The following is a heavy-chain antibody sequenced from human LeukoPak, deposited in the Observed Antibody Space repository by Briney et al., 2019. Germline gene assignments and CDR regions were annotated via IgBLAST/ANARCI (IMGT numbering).Heavy chain of an antibody. D-gene: IGHD3-22*01. CDR1: GFTVSSNY. CDR3: ARDYYDSSGREGDAFDI. V-gene: IGHV3-53*01. Sequence: PGGSLRLSCAASGFTVSSNYMSWVRQAPWKGLEWVSVIYSGGSTYYADSVKGRFTISRDNAKNSLYLQMNSLRAEDTAVYYCARDYYDSSGREGDAFDIWGQGTMVTVSS. J-gene: IGHJ3*02. CDR2: IYSGGST.